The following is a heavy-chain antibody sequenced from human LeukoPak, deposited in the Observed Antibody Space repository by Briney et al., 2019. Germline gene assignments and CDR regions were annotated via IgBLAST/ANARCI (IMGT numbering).Heavy chain of an antibody. CDR2: IKEDGSEK. J-gene: IGHJ1*01. D-gene: IGHD3-22*01. V-gene: IGHV3-7*01. Sequence: GGSLRLSCAASGFTFRTYSMNWVRQAPGKKPEWVANIKEDGSEKYYDDSVRGRFTISRDNAKNTLYLDMNSLRAEDTAVFYCATDQDHGYFRQWGQGTLVIVSS. CDR1: GFTFRTYS. CDR3: ATDQDHGYFRQ.